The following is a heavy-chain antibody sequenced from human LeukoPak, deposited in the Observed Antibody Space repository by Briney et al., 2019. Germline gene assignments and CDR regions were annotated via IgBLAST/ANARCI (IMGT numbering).Heavy chain of an antibody. CDR2: IYPRDSDT. CDR1: GYPFTTFW. D-gene: IGHD3-10*01. Sequence: GESLKISFKASGYPFTTFWIGWVRQMPGKGLEWMGIIYPRDSDTRYSPSFQGHVTISADRSITTAYLQWSSLKASDSAMYYCERPYDPGNTYYSASELDYWGHGTLVTVSS. CDR3: ERPYDPGNTYYSASELDY. V-gene: IGHV5-51*01. J-gene: IGHJ4*01.